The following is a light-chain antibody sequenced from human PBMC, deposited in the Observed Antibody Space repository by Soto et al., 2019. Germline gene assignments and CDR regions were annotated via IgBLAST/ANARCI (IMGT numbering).Light chain of an antibody. CDR2: EVS. V-gene: IGLV2-23*02. J-gene: IGLJ3*02. CDR3: CSYAGSPWV. CDR1: SSDVGSYNF. Sequence: QSALTQPASVSGSPGQSITISCTGTSSDVGSYNFVSWYQQYPGKAPKLMIYEVSKRPSGVSNRFSGSKSGNTASLTISGLQAEDEADYYCCSYAGSPWVFGGGTKVTVL.